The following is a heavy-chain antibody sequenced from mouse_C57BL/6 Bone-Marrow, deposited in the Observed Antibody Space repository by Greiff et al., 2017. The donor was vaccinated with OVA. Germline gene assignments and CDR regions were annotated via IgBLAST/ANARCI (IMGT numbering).Heavy chain of an antibody. CDR3: SEDSAVYYCACCTTEDAIDY. D-gene: IGHD1-1*01. Sequence: VMLVESGPELARPWASVKLSCQAFYTFSRRVHFAIRDTNYWMQWVKQRPGQGLEWIGAIYPGNGETSDNQKFKANATLTADNSSSTSYMQRSSLTSEDSAVYYCACCTTEDAIDYWGQGTSVTVSS. J-gene: IGHJ4*01. CDR1: YTFSRRVH. CDR2: GQGLEWIG. V-gene: IGHV1-87*01.